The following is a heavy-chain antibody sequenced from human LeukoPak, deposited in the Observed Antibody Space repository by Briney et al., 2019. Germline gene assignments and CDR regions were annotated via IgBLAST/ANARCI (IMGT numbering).Heavy chain of an antibody. CDR3: AKVDDDYVWGSYPYYFDY. CDR1: GFTFSSYA. V-gene: IGHV3-23*01. D-gene: IGHD3-16*01. CDR2: ISGSGGST. J-gene: IGHJ4*02. Sequence: GGSLRLSCAASGFTFSSYAMSWVRQAPGKGLEWVSAISGSGGSTYYADSVKGRFTIPRDNSKNTLYLQMNSLRAEDTAVYYCAKVDDDYVWGSYPYYFDYWGQGTLVTVSS.